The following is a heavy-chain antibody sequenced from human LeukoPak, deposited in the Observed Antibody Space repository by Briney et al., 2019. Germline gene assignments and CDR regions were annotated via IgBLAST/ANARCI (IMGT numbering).Heavy chain of an antibody. CDR2: FYYSGST. CDR1: GGSISSSSYY. J-gene: IGHJ4*02. V-gene: IGHV4-39*01. CDR3: ARRRSTRSGSYYVPFDF. Sequence: SETLPLTCTVSGGSISSSSYYWGWIRQPPGKGLEWIGSFYYSGSTYYNPSLKSRVTISVDTSKNQFSLKLSSVTAADTAVYYCARRRSTRSGSYYVPFDFWGQGTLVTVSS. D-gene: IGHD1-26*01.